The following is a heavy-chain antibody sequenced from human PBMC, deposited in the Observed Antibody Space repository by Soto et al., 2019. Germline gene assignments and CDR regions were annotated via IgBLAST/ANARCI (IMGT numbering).Heavy chain of an antibody. Sequence: WTWIRRPPGEGLEWIGSISHSDTTYYNPSLKSPVTISVDRSKFQFSLNLTSVTAADTAVYFCARRGDFGGFDAWGQGSMVTVSS. J-gene: IGHJ3*01. CDR2: ISHSDTT. CDR3: ARRGDFGGFDA. D-gene: IGHD4-17*01. V-gene: IGHV4-30-2*01.